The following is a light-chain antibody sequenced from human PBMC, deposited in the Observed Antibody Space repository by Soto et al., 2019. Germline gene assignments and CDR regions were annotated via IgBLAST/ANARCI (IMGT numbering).Light chain of an antibody. Sequence: QAVVTQESSLTVSPGGTVTLTCASSTGAVTSDSSTNWFQHKPGQAPRSLIYGTDKEHSWTPARFSGSLLGDKGALTLSGVQPDDEADYYCLLYYDGAVVFGGGTKLTVL. CDR3: LLYYDGAVV. V-gene: IGLV7-43*01. CDR1: TGAVTSDSS. CDR2: GTD. J-gene: IGLJ2*01.